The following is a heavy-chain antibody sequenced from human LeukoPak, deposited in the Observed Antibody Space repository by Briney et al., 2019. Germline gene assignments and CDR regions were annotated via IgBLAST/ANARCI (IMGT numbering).Heavy chain of an antibody. CDR1: GSSISGYN. CDR3: ARSLVGSTYFDY. J-gene: IGHJ4*02. D-gene: IGHD2-2*01. CDR2: ISTGGNT. Sequence: PSETLSLTCTVSGSSISGYNWNWIRQPAGKGLEWIGRISTGGNTAYNPSLKSRITLSLDTTKNQLSLNLTSVTAADTAMYYCARSLVGSTYFDYWGQGTLVTVSS. V-gene: IGHV4-4*07.